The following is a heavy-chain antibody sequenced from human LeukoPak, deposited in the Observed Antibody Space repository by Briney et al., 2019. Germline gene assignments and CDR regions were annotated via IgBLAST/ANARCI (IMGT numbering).Heavy chain of an antibody. J-gene: IGHJ5*02. V-gene: IGHV3-48*02. D-gene: IGHD3-10*01. Sequence: GGSLRLSCAASGFTFSRYTMNWVRQAPGKGLEWVSYISSSSSTIYYAVSVKGRFTISRDNAKNSMYLQTNSLRDEDTAVYYCARLYGSGSPWGQGTLVTVSS. CDR2: ISSSSSTI. CDR1: GFTFSRYT. CDR3: ARLYGSGSP.